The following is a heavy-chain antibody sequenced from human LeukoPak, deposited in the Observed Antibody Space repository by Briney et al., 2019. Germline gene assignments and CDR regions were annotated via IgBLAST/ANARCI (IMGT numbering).Heavy chain of an antibody. J-gene: IGHJ4*02. V-gene: IGHV3-7*01. Sequence: GGSLRRSCAASGFTFSSHWMSWVRPAPGKGLEWVANIKKDGSGKYHLDAGKGRFTISRDNAKTSLDLQMNSLRAEDTAVYYCARDLSGIAGYTYGRGIDYWGQGTLVTVSS. D-gene: IGHD5-18*01. CDR3: ARDLSGIAGYTYGRGIDY. CDR2: IKKDGSGK. CDR1: GFTFSSHW.